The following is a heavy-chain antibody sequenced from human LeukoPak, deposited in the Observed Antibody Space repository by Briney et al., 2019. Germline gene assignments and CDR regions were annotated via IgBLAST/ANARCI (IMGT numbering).Heavy chain of an antibody. CDR1: GFTFSSNW. CDR2: IKPDGSAQ. J-gene: IGHJ4*02. CDR3: ARATGWYPDY. V-gene: IGHV3-7*01. D-gene: IGHD6-19*01. Sequence: GGSLRLSCATSGFTFSSNWMSWVRHVPGRGLDWVANIKPDGSAQYYAASVKGRFTVSRDNAKNSLYLQMNSLRVEDTALYYCARATGWYPDYWGQGTLITVSS.